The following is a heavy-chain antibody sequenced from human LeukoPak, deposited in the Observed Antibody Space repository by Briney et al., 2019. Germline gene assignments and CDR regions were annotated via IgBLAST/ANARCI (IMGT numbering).Heavy chain of an antibody. CDR3: ARVGSSPYYYDSSGSKLDY. J-gene: IGHJ4*02. CDR2: ISFSGSDI. D-gene: IGHD3-22*01. V-gene: IGHV3-11*01. Sequence: GGSLRLSCAASGFTFSDYYMTWIRQAPGKGLEWVSYISFSGSDIYYADSVKGRFTISRDNDKNSLYLQMNSLRAEDTAVYYCARVGSSPYYYDSSGSKLDYWGQGTLVTASS. CDR1: GFTFSDYY.